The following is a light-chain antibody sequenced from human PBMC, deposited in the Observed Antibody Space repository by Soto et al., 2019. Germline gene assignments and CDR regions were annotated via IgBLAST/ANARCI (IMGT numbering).Light chain of an antibody. V-gene: IGKV3-20*01. J-gene: IGKJ1*01. CDR3: QQYGCSPWT. CDR2: NSS. Sequence: EIVVTQSPGTLSLSPGERATLFCRASQSVSSDYLAWYQQKSGQAPRLLIYNSSSRATGIRDRLSGRRSGTGFTHTFSRLEPEDFAVYYCQQYGCSPWTFGQGTKVEIK. CDR1: QSVSSDY.